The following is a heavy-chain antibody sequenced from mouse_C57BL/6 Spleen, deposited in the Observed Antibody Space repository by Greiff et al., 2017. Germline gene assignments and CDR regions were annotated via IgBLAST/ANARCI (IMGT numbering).Heavy chain of an antibody. CDR3: ARAGNYLDY. V-gene: IGHV1-22*01. CDR1: GYTFTDYN. CDR2: INPNNGGT. Sequence: DVKLVESGPELVKPGASVKMSCKASGYTFTDYNMHWVKQSHGKSLEWIGYINPNNGGTSYNQKFKGKATLTVNKSSSTAYMELRSLTSEDSAVYYCARAGNYLDYWGQGTTLTVSS. J-gene: IGHJ2*01.